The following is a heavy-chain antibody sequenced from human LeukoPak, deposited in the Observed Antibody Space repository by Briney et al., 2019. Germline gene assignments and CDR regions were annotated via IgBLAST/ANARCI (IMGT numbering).Heavy chain of an antibody. D-gene: IGHD6-13*01. CDR2: IYYSGST. CDR3: AISIAAAGWLDP. CDR1: GFTFSSYE. J-gene: IGHJ5*02. Sequence: GSLRLSCAASGFTFSSYEMNWVRQAPGKGLEWIGYIYYSGSTNYNPSLKSRVTISVDTSKNQFSLKLSSVTAADTAVYYCAISIAAAGWLDPWGQGTLVTVSS. V-gene: IGHV4-59*01.